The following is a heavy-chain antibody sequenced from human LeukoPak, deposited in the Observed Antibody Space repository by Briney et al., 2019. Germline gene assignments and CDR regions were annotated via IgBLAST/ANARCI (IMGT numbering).Heavy chain of an antibody. V-gene: IGHV3-11*04. J-gene: IGHJ4*02. CDR3: ASYGSY. CDR1: GFTFSDSY. Sequence: GGSLRLSCAASGFTFSDSYMSWIRQAPGKGLEWVSYISSSGYSIYYADSVKGRFTISRDNSKNTLYLQMNSLRAEDTAVYYCASYGSYWGQGTLVTVSS. D-gene: IGHD4-17*01. CDR2: ISSSGYSI.